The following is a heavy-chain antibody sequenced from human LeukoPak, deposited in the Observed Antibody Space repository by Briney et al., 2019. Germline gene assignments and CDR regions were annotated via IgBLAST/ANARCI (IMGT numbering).Heavy chain of an antibody. V-gene: IGHV4-39*01. J-gene: IGHJ4*02. CDR1: GGSISSSSYC. CDR3: ARLTNGDYHFNY. Sequence: PSETLSLTCTVPGGSISSSSYCGVWFRQPPGKGLGWLGTICYSGSTFYNPSLKSRVTTSVDTSKNQFSLKWTSVTAADTAVYYCARLTNGDYHFNYWGQGTLVTVSS. D-gene: IGHD4-17*01. CDR2: ICYSGST.